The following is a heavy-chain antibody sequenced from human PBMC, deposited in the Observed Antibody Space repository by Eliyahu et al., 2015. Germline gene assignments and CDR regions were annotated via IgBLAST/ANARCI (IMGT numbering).Heavy chain of an antibody. J-gene: IGHJ4*02. D-gene: IGHD2-8*02. V-gene: IGHV1-8*01. Sequence: QVQLVQSGAEVKKPGASVKVSCKASGYTFTSYDINWVRQATGQGLEWMGWMNPNSGNTGYAQKFQGRVTMTRHTSISTAYMELSSLRSEDTAVYYCARVYCTGGVCYYYFDYWGQGTLVTVSS. CDR2: MNPNSGNT. CDR1: GYTFTSYD. CDR3: ARVYCTGGVCYYYFDY.